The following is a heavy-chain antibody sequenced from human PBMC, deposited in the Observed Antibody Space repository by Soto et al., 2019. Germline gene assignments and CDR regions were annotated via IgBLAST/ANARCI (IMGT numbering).Heavy chain of an antibody. Sequence: ASVKVSCKASGYTSTTYGVSWVRQAPGQGLEWMGWISPYNGNTTYAQNFQGRVTMTTDTSTSTVHVELRSLRSDDTAMYYCARDNPPLGYWGQGTLVTVSS. CDR1: GYTSTTYG. CDR2: ISPYNGNT. CDR3: ARDNPPLGY. J-gene: IGHJ4*02. V-gene: IGHV1-18*01.